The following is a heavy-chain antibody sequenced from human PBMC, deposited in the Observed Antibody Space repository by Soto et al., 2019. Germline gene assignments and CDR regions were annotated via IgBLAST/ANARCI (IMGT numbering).Heavy chain of an antibody. CDR2: ISSSSSTI. D-gene: IGHD6-19*01. CDR1: GFTFSSYS. J-gene: IGHJ5*02. CDR3: ARDKDSSGWYNWFDP. Sequence: PGGSLRLSCAASGFTFSSYSMNWVHQAPGKGLEWVSYISSSSSTIYYADSVKGRFTISRDNAKNSLYLQMNSLRDEDTAVYYCARDKDSSGWYNWFDPWGQGTRVTVSS. V-gene: IGHV3-48*02.